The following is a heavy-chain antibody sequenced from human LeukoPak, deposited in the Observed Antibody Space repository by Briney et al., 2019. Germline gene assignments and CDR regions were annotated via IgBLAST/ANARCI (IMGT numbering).Heavy chain of an antibody. CDR1: GGTFSIYA. CDR3: AREVDMVATCMDV. J-gene: IGHJ6*02. CDR2: IIPILGIT. D-gene: IGHD5-12*01. Sequence: SVKVSCKSSGGTFSIYAIHWVRQAPGQGLEWVGRIIPILGITNYSQTFQGRVTITADKSTSTAYMELSSLRSEDTAVYYCAREVDMVATCMDVWGQGTTVAVSS. V-gene: IGHV1-69*04.